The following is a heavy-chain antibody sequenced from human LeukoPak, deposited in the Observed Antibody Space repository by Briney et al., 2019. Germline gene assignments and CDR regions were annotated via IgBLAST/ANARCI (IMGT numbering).Heavy chain of an antibody. CDR3: ARLFGRLNGMTTTRGYNWFNP. J-gene: IGHJ5*02. D-gene: IGHD5-24*01. V-gene: IGHV5-51*01. CDR1: GYSFTSHW. CDR2: IYPGDSDT. Sequence: GESLKISCKGSGYSFTSHWIGWVCQMPGKGLEWMGIIYPGDSDTRYSPSFQGQVAISADKSISTAYLQWSSLKASDTAMYYCARLFGRLNGMTTTRGYNWFNPWGQGTLVTVSS.